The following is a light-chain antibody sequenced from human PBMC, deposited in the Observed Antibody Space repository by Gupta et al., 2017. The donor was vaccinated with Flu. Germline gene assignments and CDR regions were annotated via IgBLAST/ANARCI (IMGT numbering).Light chain of an antibody. CDR3: SSYTSTNTFYV. V-gene: IGLV2-14*01. CDR1: SSDVGRSNS. J-gene: IGLJ1*01. Sequence: QSALTQPAYVSGSPGQSLNISCTGTSSDVGRSNSVSWYRQHPGKAPNLIIYDVSSRPSGVSSRFSGSKSGNTASLTISGLQAEDETDYYCSSYTSTNTFYVFGTGTKVTVL. CDR2: DVS.